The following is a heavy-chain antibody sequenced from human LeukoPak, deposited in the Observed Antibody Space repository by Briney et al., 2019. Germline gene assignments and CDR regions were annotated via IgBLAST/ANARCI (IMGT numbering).Heavy chain of an antibody. CDR3: ARDPNRIAVAGTLASYDY. D-gene: IGHD6-19*01. CDR2: ISGDGSER. CDR1: GFTFHGYV. J-gene: IGHJ4*02. Sequence: GRSLRLSCAATGFTFHGYVMHWVRQAPGKGLEWVSLISGDGSERHYADSVKGRFTISRDNAKNSLYLQMNSLRAEDTAVYYCARDPNRIAVAGTLASYDYWGQGTLVTVSS. V-gene: IGHV3-43*02.